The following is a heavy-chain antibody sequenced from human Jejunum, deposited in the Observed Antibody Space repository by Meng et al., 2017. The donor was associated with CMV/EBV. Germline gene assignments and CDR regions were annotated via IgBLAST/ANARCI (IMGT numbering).Heavy chain of an antibody. CDR1: SISSHY. CDR2: IYYSGNT. V-gene: IGHV4-59*11. Sequence: SISSHYGSWIRPPPGKGLEWIGYIYYSGNTDYNPSLKSRVTILLDKSKNQLSLKLNSVTAADTAVYYCAKDTEPAGAPRHFAFDIWGQGSRVTVSS. J-gene: IGHJ3*02. D-gene: IGHD6-6*01. CDR3: AKDTEPAGAPRHFAFDI.